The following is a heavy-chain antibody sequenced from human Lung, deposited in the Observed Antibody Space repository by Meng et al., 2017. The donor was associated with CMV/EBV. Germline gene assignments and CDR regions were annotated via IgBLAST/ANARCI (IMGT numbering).Heavy chain of an antibody. CDR2: IWYDGSNK. Sequence: GESLKISCAASGFTFSSYGMHWVRQAPGKGLEWVAVIWYDGSNKYYADSVKGRFTISRDNSKNTLYLQMNSLRAEDTAVYYCASELRYLEWFSYNDYWGQGVXVTVSS. D-gene: IGHD3-3*01. CDR1: GFTFSSYG. J-gene: IGHJ4*02. V-gene: IGHV3-33*01. CDR3: ASELRYLEWFSYNDY.